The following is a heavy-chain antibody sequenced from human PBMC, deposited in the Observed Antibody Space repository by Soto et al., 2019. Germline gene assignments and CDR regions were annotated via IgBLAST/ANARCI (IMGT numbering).Heavy chain of an antibody. D-gene: IGHD2-15*01. CDR1: GGSISSYY. CDR3: ARDCSGGSCYPYGMDV. Sequence: SETLSLTCTVSGGSISSYYWSWIRQPPGKGLEWIGYIYYSGSTNYNPSLKSRVTISVDTSKNQFSLKLSSVTAADTAVYYCARDCSGGSCYPYGMDVWGQGTTVT. CDR2: IYYSGST. J-gene: IGHJ6*02. V-gene: IGHV4-59*01.